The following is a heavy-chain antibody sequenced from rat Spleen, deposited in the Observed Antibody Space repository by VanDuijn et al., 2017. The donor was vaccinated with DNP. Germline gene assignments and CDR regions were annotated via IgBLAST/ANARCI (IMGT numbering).Heavy chain of an antibody. V-gene: IGHV5-25*01. J-gene: IGHJ2*01. Sequence: EVQLVESGGGLVQPGRSLKLSCAASEFTFSDYYMAWVRQAPTKGLEWVATISTSGSRTYYPDSVKGRFTISRDNAKSSLYLQMNSLKSEDTATYYCARRRGTIAAISFDYWGQGVMVTVSS. CDR1: EFTFSDYY. D-gene: IGHD1-2*01. CDR2: ISTSGSRT. CDR3: ARRRGTIAAISFDY.